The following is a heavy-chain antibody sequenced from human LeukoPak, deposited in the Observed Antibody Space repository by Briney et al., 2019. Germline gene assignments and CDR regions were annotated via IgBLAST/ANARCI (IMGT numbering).Heavy chain of an antibody. J-gene: IGHJ4*02. V-gene: IGHV5-51*01. D-gene: IGHD3-22*01. Sequence: GESLKISCKGSGYSFTSYWIGWVRQMPGKGLEWMGIIYPGDSDTGYSPSFQGQVTISADKSISTAHLQWSSLKASDTAMYYCAKLRGYYDSSGYYRNSYYFDYWGQGTLVTVSS. CDR2: IYPGDSDT. CDR3: AKLRGYYDSSGYYRNSYYFDY. CDR1: GYSFTSYW.